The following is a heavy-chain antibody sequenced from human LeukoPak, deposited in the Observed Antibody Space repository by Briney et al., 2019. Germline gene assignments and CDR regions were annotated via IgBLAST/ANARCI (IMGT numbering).Heavy chain of an antibody. V-gene: IGHV3-30*18. CDR1: GFTFSSYG. CDR2: ISHDGSNK. CDR3: AKEDEWFGELTDYYYYGMDV. J-gene: IGHJ6*02. Sequence: GRSLRLSCAASGFTFSSYGMHWVRQAPGKGLEWVAVISHDGSNKYYADSVKGRFTISRDNSKNTLYLQMNSLRAEDTAVYYCAKEDEWFGELTDYYYYGMDVWGQGTTVTVSS. D-gene: IGHD3-10*01.